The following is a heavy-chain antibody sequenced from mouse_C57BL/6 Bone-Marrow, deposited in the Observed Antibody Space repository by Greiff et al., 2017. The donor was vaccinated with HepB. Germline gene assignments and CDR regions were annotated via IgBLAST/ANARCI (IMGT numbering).Heavy chain of an antibody. V-gene: IGHV1-50*01. CDR2: IDPSDSYI. D-gene: IGHD1-1*01. CDR3: ARLASLLSWFAY. Sequence: QVQLQQPGAEFVKPGASVKLSCKASGYTFTSYWMQWVKQRPGQGLEWIGEIDPSDSYINYNQKFKGNATLTVDTSSSTADIQLSSLKSEDSAVYYCARLASLLSWFAYWGQGTLVTVSA. CDR1: GYTFTSYW. J-gene: IGHJ3*01.